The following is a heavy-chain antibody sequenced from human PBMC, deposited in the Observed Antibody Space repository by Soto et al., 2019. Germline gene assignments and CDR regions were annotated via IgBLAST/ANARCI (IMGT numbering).Heavy chain of an antibody. CDR1: GYDFSSYG. CDR3: VRDPQRNDY. Sequence: QVQLVQSGAEVKKPGASVKVSCKASGYDFSSYGISWVRQAPGQGLEWMGWISASNGNRDYAQQFQGRVTMTSDTSRTTAYRELRSPRSDDTAVYYCVRDPQRNDYWGQGTLVNVSS. V-gene: IGHV1-18*04. CDR2: ISASNGNR. D-gene: IGHD2-2*01. J-gene: IGHJ4*02.